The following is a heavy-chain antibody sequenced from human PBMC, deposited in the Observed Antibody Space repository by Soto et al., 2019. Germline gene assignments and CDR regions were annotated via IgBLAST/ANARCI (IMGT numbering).Heavy chain of an antibody. D-gene: IGHD2-2*01. Sequence: GGSLRLSCAASGFTFSAYVMHWVRQAPGKGLEWVALISYDGNNKYYTDSVKGRFTISRDNSQNTLYLQMSSLRPEDTALYYCAKDLGCSSASCRNNWFDPWGQGTLVTVSS. CDR2: ISYDGNNK. CDR3: AKDLGCSSASCRNNWFDP. J-gene: IGHJ5*02. CDR1: GFTFSAYV. V-gene: IGHV3-30*18.